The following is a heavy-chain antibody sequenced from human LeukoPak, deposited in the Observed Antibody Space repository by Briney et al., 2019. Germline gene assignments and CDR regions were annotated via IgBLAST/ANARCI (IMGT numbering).Heavy chain of an antibody. CDR2: ILLDGNNK. Sequence: QSGGSLRLSRAASGFTFSTYGMHWVRQAPGKGLEWVAHILLDGNNKYYPDSVKGRFTISRDNSKNTLYLQMDSLRAEDTAVYYCARLNWKPPYYYYGMDVWGQGTTVTVSS. V-gene: IGHV3-33*01. CDR1: GFTFSTYG. J-gene: IGHJ6*01. CDR3: ARLNWKPPYYYYGMDV. D-gene: IGHD1-20*01.